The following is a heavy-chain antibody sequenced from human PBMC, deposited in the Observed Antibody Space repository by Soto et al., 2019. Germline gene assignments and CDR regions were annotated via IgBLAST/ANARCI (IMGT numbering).Heavy chain of an antibody. CDR1: GFTFSSYE. V-gene: IGHV3-48*03. CDR3: ARVRIVVVTTYPGDYYGMDV. J-gene: IGHJ6*02. D-gene: IGHD2-21*02. Sequence: GGSLRFSCAASGFTFSSYEMNWVRQAPGKGLEWVSYISSSGSTIYYADSVKGRFTISRDNAKNSLYLQMNGLRAEDTAVYYCARVRIVVVTTYPGDYYGMDVWGQGTTVTVSS. CDR2: ISSSGSTI.